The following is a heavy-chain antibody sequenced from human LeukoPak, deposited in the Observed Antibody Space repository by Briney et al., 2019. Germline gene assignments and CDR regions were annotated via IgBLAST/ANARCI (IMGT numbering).Heavy chain of an antibody. J-gene: IGHJ5*02. Sequence: SETLSLTCAVYGGSFSGYYWSWIRQPPGKGLEWIGEINHSGSTNYNPSLKSRVTISVDTSKNQFSLKLSSVTAADTAVYYCARRATAMVTAVGPEGFDPWGQGTLVTVSS. CDR3: ARRATAMVTAVGPEGFDP. V-gene: IGHV4-34*01. CDR2: INHSGST. CDR1: GGSFSGYY. D-gene: IGHD5-18*01.